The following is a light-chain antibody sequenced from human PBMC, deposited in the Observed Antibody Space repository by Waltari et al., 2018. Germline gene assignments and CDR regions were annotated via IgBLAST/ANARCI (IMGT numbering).Light chain of an antibody. CDR3: HQRSIWPNT. Sequence: EIVLTQSPATLSLSPGDRATHSCRASQSISNYLAWYQQKSGQAPRLLIYAASNRATGIPGRFSGSGSGTDFTLTISSLEPEDFAVYYCHQRSIWPNTFGLGTKLEIK. CDR2: AAS. J-gene: IGKJ2*01. V-gene: IGKV3-11*01. CDR1: QSISNY.